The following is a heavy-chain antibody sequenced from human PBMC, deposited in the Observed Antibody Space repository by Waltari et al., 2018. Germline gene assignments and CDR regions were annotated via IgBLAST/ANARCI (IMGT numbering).Heavy chain of an antibody. CDR2: VDPEDGEA. CDR3: ARDEVATTLFDY. CDR1: GYTFNDYY. V-gene: IGHV1-69-2*01. Sequence: EVQLVQSGAEVKKPGATVKISCKASGYTFNDYYMHWVQQAPGKGLEWMGRVDPEDGEAIYAEKCQGRVTITADTSTDTAYMELSSLRSEDTAVYYCARDEVATTLFDYWGQGTLVTVSS. J-gene: IGHJ4*02. D-gene: IGHD2-15*01.